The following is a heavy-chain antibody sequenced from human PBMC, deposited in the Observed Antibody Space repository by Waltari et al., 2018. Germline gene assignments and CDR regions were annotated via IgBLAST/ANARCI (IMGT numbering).Heavy chain of an antibody. Sequence: EGQLLEAGGGLSQPGGSLRLPCGAPGFLFTDFAMYWVRQAPGKGLEWVASVTKGGGSTYYPDSVKGRFIISRDNSKSTIYLQMSRLRVGDTAIYYCARDGQFRTDGFDLWGQGTLVTVSS. D-gene: IGHD4-4*01. CDR3: ARDGQFRTDGFDL. J-gene: IGHJ3*01. V-gene: IGHV3-23*01. CDR2: VTKGGGST. CDR1: GFLFTDFA.